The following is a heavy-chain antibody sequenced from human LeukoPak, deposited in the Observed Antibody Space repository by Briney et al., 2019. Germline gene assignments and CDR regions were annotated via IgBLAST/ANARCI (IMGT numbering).Heavy chain of an antibody. J-gene: IGHJ4*02. D-gene: IGHD5-24*01. CDR2: SSAYNGNT. Sequence: ASVTVSCKASGYTFTSYGIRWVRQARGQGREGMGWSSAYNGNTNYAQKLQGRVTIPTDPSTPTPYIALRSLRSDDTAVYYCARDYKFPPVPFDYWGQGTLVTVSS. V-gene: IGHV1-18*01. CDR3: ARDYKFPPVPFDY. CDR1: GYTFTSYG.